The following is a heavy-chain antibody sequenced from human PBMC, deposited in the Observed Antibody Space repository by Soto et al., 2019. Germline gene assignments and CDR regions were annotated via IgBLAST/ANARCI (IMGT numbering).Heavy chain of an antibody. CDR2: IFHGGST. D-gene: IGHD2-2*01. V-gene: IGHV4-30-2*01. CDR1: GAPITRGDYS. J-gene: IGHJ5*02. Sequence: ASETLSLTCAISGAPITRGDYSWNWIRQPPGKGLEWIGYIFHGGSTYYNPSLRSRVTISVDRSRTQFSLKMSSVTAADTAVYYCARGRVVVPAAVMFNCLDPGGQGALVTVSS. CDR3: ARGRVVVPAAVMFNCLDP.